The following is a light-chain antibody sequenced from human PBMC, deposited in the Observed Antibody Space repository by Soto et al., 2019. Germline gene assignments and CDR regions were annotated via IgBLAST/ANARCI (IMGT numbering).Light chain of an antibody. CDR1: QSVSSSY. V-gene: IGKV3-20*01. J-gene: IGKJ1*01. CDR2: GAS. CDR3: QQYVSSPVT. Sequence: EIMLTQSPGTLSLSPGARATLSCRASQSVSSSYLAWYQQKPGQAPRLLIYGASSRASGIPDRFSGSGSGTDFTLPISRLEPEDFAVYYCQQYVSSPVTFGQGTKVDTK.